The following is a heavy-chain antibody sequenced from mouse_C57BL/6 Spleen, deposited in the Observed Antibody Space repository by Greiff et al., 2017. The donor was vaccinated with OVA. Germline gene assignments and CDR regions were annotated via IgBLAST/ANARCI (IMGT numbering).Heavy chain of an antibody. Sequence: EVMLVESGGGLVKPGGSLKLSCAASGFTFSDYGMHWVRQAPEKGLEWVAYISSGSCTISYADTVKGRFTISRDNAKNTLFLQRTSLRSEDTAMYYCARRDYDEAWFAYWGQGTLVTVSA. J-gene: IGHJ3*01. D-gene: IGHD2-4*01. CDR1: GFTFSDYG. V-gene: IGHV5-17*01. CDR2: ISSGSCTI. CDR3: ARRDYDEAWFAY.